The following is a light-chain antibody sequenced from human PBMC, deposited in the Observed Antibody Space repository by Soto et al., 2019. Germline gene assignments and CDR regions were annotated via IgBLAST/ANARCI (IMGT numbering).Light chain of an antibody. CDR3: QQYNSYSPRYT. J-gene: IGKJ2*01. CDR1: QSIRSW. CDR2: DAS. Sequence: DIQMTQSPSTLSPSVGDRVTITCRASQSIRSWLSWYQQKPGKAPQLLIYDASSLETGVPSRFSGSGSGTEFTLTISSLQPDDFATYDSQQYNSYSPRYTFGQGTKLEIK. V-gene: IGKV1-5*01.